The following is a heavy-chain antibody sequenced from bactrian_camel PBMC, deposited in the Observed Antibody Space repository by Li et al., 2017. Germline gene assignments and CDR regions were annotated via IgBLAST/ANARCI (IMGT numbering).Heavy chain of an antibody. V-gene: IGHV3-3*01. CDR1: PVTGSNYC. J-gene: IGHJ4*01. CDR3: AAARARSGACPMGVRTEFDY. CDR2: NSAIDTTT. Sequence: HVQLVESGGGSVQAGGSLRLVCSVSPVTGSNYCMAWFRQVPGKARERVAANSAIDTTTRYADAVKGRVTIYRDNARRTSTLQMNALKPEDTAMYHCAAARARSGACPMGVRTEFDYWGQGTQVTVS. D-gene: IGHD3*01.